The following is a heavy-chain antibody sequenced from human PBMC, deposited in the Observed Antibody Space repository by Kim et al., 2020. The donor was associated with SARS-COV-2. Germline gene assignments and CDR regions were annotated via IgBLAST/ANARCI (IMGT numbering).Heavy chain of an antibody. J-gene: IGHJ4*02. D-gene: IGHD1-1*01. CDR2: ISRSGNKI. CDR3: AREKARTSDY. Sequence: GGSLRLSCVASGFTFSSYEMNWVRQAPGKGLEWVSYISRSGNKIYYAGSVKGRFTISRDNAKNSLYLQMNSLRAEDSAVYYCAREKARTSDYWGQGTLVTVSS. CDR1: GFTFSSYE. V-gene: IGHV3-48*03.